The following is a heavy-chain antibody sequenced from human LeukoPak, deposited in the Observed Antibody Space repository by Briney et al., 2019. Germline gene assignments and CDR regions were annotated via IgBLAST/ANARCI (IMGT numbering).Heavy chain of an antibody. D-gene: IGHD3-10*01. J-gene: IGHJ4*02. V-gene: IGHV1-46*01. CDR3: ARGVRIEGSGSYEGPFFDY. CDR1: GYTFTIYY. Sequence: ASVKVSCTASGYTFTIYYMHWVRQAPGQGLEWMGIINPSGGSASYAQKFQGRVTMIRDTSTSTVYMELSSLRSEDTAVYYCARGVRIEGSGSYEGPFFDYWGQGTLVTVSS. CDR2: INPSGGSA.